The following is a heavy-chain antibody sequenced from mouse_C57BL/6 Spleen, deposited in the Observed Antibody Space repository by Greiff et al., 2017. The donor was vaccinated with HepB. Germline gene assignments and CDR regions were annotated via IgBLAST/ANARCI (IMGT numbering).Heavy chain of an antibody. CDR3: ARAGYGNYGGYAMDY. D-gene: IGHD2-1*01. V-gene: IGHV1-59*01. Sequence: QVQLQQPGAELVRPGTSVKLSCKASGYTFTSYWMHWVKQRPGQGLEWIGVIDPSDSYTNYNHKFKGKATLTVDTSSSTAYMQLSSLTSEDSAVYYCARAGYGNYGGYAMDYWGQGTSVTVSS. CDR2: IDPSDSYT. CDR1: GYTFTSYW. J-gene: IGHJ4*01.